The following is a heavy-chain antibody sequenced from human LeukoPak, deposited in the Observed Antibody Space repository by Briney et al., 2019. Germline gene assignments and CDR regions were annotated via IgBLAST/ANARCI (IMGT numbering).Heavy chain of an antibody. Sequence: QPGGSLRLSCAASGFTFSSYAMHWVRQAPGKGPEWVAVISYDGSNKYYADSVKGRFTISRDNSKNTLYLQMNSLRAEDTAVYYCARGGYSSGWALGGYYYGMDVWGQGTTVTVSS. J-gene: IGHJ6*02. D-gene: IGHD6-19*01. CDR1: GFTFSSYA. CDR3: ARGGYSSGWALGGYYYGMDV. V-gene: IGHV3-30-3*01. CDR2: ISYDGSNK.